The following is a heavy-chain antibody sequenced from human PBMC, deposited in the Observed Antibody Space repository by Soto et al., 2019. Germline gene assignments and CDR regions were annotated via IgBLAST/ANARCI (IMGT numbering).Heavy chain of an antibody. CDR2: IYYSGST. CDR3: ARLLGYCTNGVCYDY. V-gene: IGHV4-39*01. D-gene: IGHD2-8*01. CDR1: GGSISSSSYY. Sequence: SETLSLTCTVSGGSISSSSYYWGWIRQPPGKGLEWIGSIYYSGSTYYNPSLKSRVTISVDTSKNQFSLKLSSVTAADTAVYYCARLLGYCTNGVCYDYWGQGTLVTVSS. J-gene: IGHJ4*02.